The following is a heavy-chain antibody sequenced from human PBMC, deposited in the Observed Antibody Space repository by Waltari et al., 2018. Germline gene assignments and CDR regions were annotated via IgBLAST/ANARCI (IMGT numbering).Heavy chain of an antibody. J-gene: IGHJ4*02. CDR3: ARDPHCSGGSCYSGGNFDY. D-gene: IGHD2-15*01. Sequence: QVQLVQSGAEVKKPGSSVKVSCKASGGTFSSYAISWVRQAPGQGLEWMGWIIPIFGTANYAQKFQGRVTITADKSTCTAYMELSSLRSEDTAVYYWARDPHCSGGSCYSGGNFDYWGQGTLVTVSS. CDR1: GGTFSSYA. CDR2: IIPIFGTA. V-gene: IGHV1-69*14.